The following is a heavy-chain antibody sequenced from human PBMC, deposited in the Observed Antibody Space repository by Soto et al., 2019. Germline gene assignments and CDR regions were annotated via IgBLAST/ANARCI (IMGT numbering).Heavy chain of an antibody. V-gene: IGHV4-31*03. Sequence: SETLSLTCTVSGGSISSGGYYWSWIRQPPGKVLEWIGYIYYSGSTYYNPSLKSRVTISVDTSKNQFSLKLSSVTAADTAVYYCARVEPGTSSNWFDPWGQGTLVTVSS. J-gene: IGHJ5*02. CDR1: GGSISSGGYY. CDR3: ARVEPGTSSNWFDP. D-gene: IGHD2-2*01. CDR2: IYYSGST.